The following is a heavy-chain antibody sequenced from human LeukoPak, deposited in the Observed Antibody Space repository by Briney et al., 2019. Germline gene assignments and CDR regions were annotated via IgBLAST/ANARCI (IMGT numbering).Heavy chain of an antibody. J-gene: IGHJ4*02. CDR3: ARVGYSYGYESTYFIY. Sequence: SETLSLTCTVSGGSMSRYYWSWIRQPPGKGLEWIGYIYYSGSTNYNPSLKSRVTISVDTSKNQFSLKLSSVTAADTAVYYCARVGYSYGYESTYFIYWGQGTLVTVSS. V-gene: IGHV4-59*01. CDR1: GGSMSRYY. CDR2: IYYSGST. D-gene: IGHD5-18*01.